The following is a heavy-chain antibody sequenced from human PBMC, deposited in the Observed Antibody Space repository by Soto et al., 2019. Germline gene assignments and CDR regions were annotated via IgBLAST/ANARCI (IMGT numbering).Heavy chain of an antibody. V-gene: IGHV3-30*07. J-gene: IGHJ1*01. Sequence: QVHLVESGGGVVQPGRSLRLSCAASGLTFSNYAMHWVRQAPGKGLEWVAFISYDGTNRCYPDSVKGRFTISSDNSKNTLNAQIIGLRTEDTAVSAWAKEAPSPVTTGGGRSGNDYWGRGTLVTVSS. CDR1: GLTFSNYA. D-gene: IGHD1-1*01. CDR3: AKEAPSPVTTGGGRSGNDY. CDR2: ISYDGTNR.